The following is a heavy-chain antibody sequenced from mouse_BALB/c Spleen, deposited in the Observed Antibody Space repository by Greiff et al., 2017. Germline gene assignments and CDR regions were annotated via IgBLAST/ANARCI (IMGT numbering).Heavy chain of an antibody. CDR2: ISSGGST. CDR1: GFTFSSYA. J-gene: IGHJ4*01. CDR3: ARGDYRYRDYAMDY. D-gene: IGHD2-14*01. V-gene: IGHV5-6-5*01. Sequence: EVMLVESGGGLVKPGGSLKLSCAASGFTFSSYAMSWVRQTPEKRLEWVASISSGGSTYYPDSVKGRFTISRDNARNILYLQMSSLRSEDTAMYYCARGDYRYRDYAMDYWGQGTSVTVSS.